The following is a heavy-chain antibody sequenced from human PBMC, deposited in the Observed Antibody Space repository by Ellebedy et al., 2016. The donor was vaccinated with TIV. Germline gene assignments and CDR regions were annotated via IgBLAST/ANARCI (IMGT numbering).Heavy chain of an antibody. J-gene: IGHJ6*02. Sequence: ASVKVSCKASEYTFTGYYMHWVRQAPGQGLEWMGWINPNSGGTNYAQKFQGRVTMTRDTSISTAYMELSRLRSDDTAVYYCAITRYGYWDGMDVWGQGTTVTVSS. V-gene: IGHV1-2*02. D-gene: IGHD2-2*03. CDR2: INPNSGGT. CDR1: EYTFTGYY. CDR3: AITRYGYWDGMDV.